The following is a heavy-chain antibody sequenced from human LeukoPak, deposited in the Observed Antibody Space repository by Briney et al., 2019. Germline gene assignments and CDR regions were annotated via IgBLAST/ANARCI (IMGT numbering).Heavy chain of an antibody. CDR2: IYYSGST. CDR1: GGSISSSTYY. V-gene: IGHV4-39*01. J-gene: IGHJ4*02. CDR3: ARRDWGQYYFDY. Sequence: SETLSLTCTVSGGSISSSTYYWDWIRQPPGKGLEWIGRIYYSGSTYYNPSLKSRVTISVDTSKNQFSLKLSSVTAADTAVYYCARRDWGQYYFDYWGQGTLVTVSS. D-gene: IGHD7-27*01.